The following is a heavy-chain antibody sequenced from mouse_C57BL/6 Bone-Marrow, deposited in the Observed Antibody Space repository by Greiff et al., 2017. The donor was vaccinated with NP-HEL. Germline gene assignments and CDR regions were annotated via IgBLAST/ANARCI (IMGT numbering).Heavy chain of an antibody. V-gene: IGHV1-81*01. Sequence: VKLMESGAELARPGASVKLSCKASGYTFTSYGISWVKQRTGQGLEWIGEIYPRSGNTYYNEKFKGKATLTADKSSSTAYMELRSLTSEDSAVYFCASKRFYYGNYLDYWGQGTTLTVSS. CDR2: IYPRSGNT. J-gene: IGHJ2*01. D-gene: IGHD2-1*01. CDR3: ASKRFYYGNYLDY. CDR1: GYTFTSYG.